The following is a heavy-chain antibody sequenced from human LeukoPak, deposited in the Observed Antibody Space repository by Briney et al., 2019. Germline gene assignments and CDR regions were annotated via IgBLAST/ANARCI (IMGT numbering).Heavy chain of an antibody. V-gene: IGHV3-7*03. J-gene: IGHJ4*02. CDR3: AREGGNGWSLDY. D-gene: IGHD6-19*01. CDR1: GFTFRSHW. CDR2: IKQEGSEK. Sequence: GGSLRLSCAASGFTFRSHWMSCVRQAPGKGLECVANIKQEGSEKYYVDSVKGRFTVSRENAQNSLYLQINSLRAEDTAVYYCAREGGNGWSLDYWGQGTLVTVSS.